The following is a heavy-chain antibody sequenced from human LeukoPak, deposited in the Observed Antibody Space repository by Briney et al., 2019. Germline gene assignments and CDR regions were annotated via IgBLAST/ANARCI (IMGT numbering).Heavy chain of an antibody. CDR3: AKDRGLSGWLRPTGFDY. Sequence: GGSLRLSCAASGFTFSSYAMSWVRQAPGKGLEWVSAISGSGGSTYYADSVKGRFTISRDNSKNTLYLQMNSLRAEDTAVYYCAKDRGLSGWLRPTGFDYWGQGTLVTVSS. J-gene: IGHJ4*02. CDR2: ISGSGGST. V-gene: IGHV3-23*01. D-gene: IGHD5-12*01. CDR1: GFTFSSYA.